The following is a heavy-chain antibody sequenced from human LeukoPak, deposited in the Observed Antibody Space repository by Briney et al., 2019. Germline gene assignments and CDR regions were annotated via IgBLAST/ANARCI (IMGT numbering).Heavy chain of an antibody. V-gene: IGHV3-53*01. CDR1: GFTVSSNY. CDR2: IYSGGST. D-gene: IGHD2/OR15-2a*01. Sequence: PGESLRLSCAASGFTVSSNYMSWVRQTPGKGLEWVSVIYSGGSTYYADSVKGRFTISRDNSKNTLYLQMNSLRAEDTAVYYCARPSGLCYYGMDVWGQGTTVTVSS. J-gene: IGHJ6*02. CDR3: ARPSGLCYYGMDV.